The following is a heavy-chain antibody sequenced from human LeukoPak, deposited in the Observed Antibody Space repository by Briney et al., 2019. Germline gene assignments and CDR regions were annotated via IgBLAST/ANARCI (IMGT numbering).Heavy chain of an antibody. V-gene: IGHV4-39*01. D-gene: IGHD3-10*01. CDR2: IYYSGST. CDR3: ARVVLLWFGEESNWFDP. CDR1: GGSISSSSYY. J-gene: IGHJ5*02. Sequence: SSETLSLTCTVSGGSISSSSYYWGWIRQPPGKGLEWIGSIYYSGSTYYNPPLKSRVTISVDTSKNQFSLRLSSVTAADTAVYYCARVVLLWFGEESNWFDPWGQGTLVTVSS.